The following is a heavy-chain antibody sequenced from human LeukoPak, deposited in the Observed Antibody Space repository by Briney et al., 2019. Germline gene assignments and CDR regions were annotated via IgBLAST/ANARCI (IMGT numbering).Heavy chain of an antibody. D-gene: IGHD3-16*02. Sequence: GGSLRLSCAASGFTVSSNYMSWVRQAPGKGLEWVSVIYSGGSTYYADSVKGRFTISRDNSKNTLYLQINSLRAEDTALYYCAKGTGDYVWGSYRQTYYFDYWGQGTLVTVSS. V-gene: IGHV3-53*05. CDR2: IYSGGST. CDR1: GFTVSSNY. J-gene: IGHJ4*02. CDR3: AKGTGDYVWGSYRQTYYFDY.